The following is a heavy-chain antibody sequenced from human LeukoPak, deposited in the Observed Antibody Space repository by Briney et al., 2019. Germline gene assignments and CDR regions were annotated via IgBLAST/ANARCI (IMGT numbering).Heavy chain of an antibody. CDR2: FDPEDGET. D-gene: IGHD2-2*01. J-gene: IGHJ4*02. V-gene: IGHV1-24*01. Sequence: ASVKVSCKVSGYTHTELSMHWVRQAPGKGLEWMGGFDPEDGETIYAQKFQGRVTMTEDTSTDTAYMELSSLRSEDTAVYYCATYPITTHLVQLDYWGQGTLVTVSS. CDR1: GYTHTELS. CDR3: ATYPITTHLVQLDY.